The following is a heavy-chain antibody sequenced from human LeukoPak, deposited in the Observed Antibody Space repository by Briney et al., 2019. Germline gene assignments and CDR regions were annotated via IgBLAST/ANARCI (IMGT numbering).Heavy chain of an antibody. Sequence: ASVKVSCKASGYTFTSYYMYWVRQAPGQGLEWMGIINPSGGSTNNAQRFQGGVTMTRDTSTSTVYMELSSLRSEDTAVYYCARGVADRHGYNHNYFDYWGQGTLVTVSS. CDR3: ARGVADRHGYNHNYFDY. CDR2: INPSGGST. CDR1: GYTFTSYY. D-gene: IGHD5-24*01. J-gene: IGHJ4*02. V-gene: IGHV1-46*01.